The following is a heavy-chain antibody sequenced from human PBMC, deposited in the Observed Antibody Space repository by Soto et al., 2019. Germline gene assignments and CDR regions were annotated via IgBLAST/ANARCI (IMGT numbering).Heavy chain of an antibody. D-gene: IGHD1-26*01. J-gene: IGHJ4*02. CDR3: ARDSGSYGGFDY. CDR2: IYSGGST. CDR1: GFTVSSNY. Sequence: GGSLRLACAASGFTVSSNYMSCVRQAPGKGLEWVSVIYSGGSTYYADSVKGRFTISRDNSKNTLYLQMNSLRAEDTAVYYCARDSGSYGGFDYWGQGTLVTVSS. V-gene: IGHV3-53*01.